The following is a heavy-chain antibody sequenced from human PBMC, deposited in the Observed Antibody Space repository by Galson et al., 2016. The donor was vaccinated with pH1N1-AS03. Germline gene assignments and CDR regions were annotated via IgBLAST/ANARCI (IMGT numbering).Heavy chain of an antibody. D-gene: IGHD3-10*01. CDR3: SVRDFD. CDR2: IESRAAGGTT. Sequence: PLRLSCAVSGFTLSNAWMTWVRQAPGKGLEYVGRIESRAAGGTTDYAAPVKGRFSISRDDSKNTLYLQMNSPKTEDTAVYYCSVRDFDWGQGTLVTVSS. V-gene: IGHV3-15*04. CDR1: GFTLSNAW. J-gene: IGHJ4*02.